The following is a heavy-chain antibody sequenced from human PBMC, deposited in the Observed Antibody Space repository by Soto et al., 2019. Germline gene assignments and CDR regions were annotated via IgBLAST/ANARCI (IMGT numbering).Heavy chain of an antibody. CDR2: IKQDGSEK. CDR3: ERYDYWSGYYTGKKSEYYYGMDV. D-gene: IGHD3-3*01. V-gene: IGHV3-7*03. J-gene: IGHJ6*02. Sequence: GGSLRLSCAASGFTFSSYWMSWVRQAPGKGLEWVANIKQDGSEKYYVDSVKGRFTISRDNAKNSLYLQMNSLRAEDTAVYYCERYDYWSGYYTGKKSEYYYGMDVWGQGTTVTVSS. CDR1: GFTFSSYW.